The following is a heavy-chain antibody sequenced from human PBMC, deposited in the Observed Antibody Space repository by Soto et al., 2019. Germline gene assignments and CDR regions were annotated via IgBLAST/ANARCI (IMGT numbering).Heavy chain of an antibody. D-gene: IGHD2-15*01. J-gene: IGHJ5*02. CDR3: ARDIDGSSDNWFDP. CDR2: IYHSGST. Sequence: QVQLQESGPGLVKPSGTLSLTCAVSGGSISSSNWWSWVRQPPGKGLEWIGEIYHSGSTNYNPSLMSRVTISVDKSKNQFSLKLSSVTAADTAVYYCARDIDGSSDNWFDPWGQGTLVTVSS. CDR1: GGSISSSNW. V-gene: IGHV4-4*02.